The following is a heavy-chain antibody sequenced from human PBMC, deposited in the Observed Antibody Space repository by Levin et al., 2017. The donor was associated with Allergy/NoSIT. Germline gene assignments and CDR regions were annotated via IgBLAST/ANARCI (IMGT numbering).Heavy chain of an antibody. V-gene: IGHV4-61*02. D-gene: IGHD3-3*01. Sequence: SETLSLTCSVSGDSISRGFYYWSWIRQPAGVGLEWIGRIYVTGSTTYSPSLKSRVTISLARSQDQVSLKIISVTAADTSVDYCASALESFSGYYPYCCMDVCGEGATVAVS. CDR1: GDSISRGFYY. J-gene: IGHJ6*03. CDR3: ASALESFSGYYPYCCMDV. CDR2: IYVTGST.